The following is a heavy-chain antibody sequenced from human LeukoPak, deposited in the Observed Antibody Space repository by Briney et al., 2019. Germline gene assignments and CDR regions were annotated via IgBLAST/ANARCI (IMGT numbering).Heavy chain of an antibody. D-gene: IGHD5-18*01. Sequence: GGSLRLSCAASGFTFSSYWMHWVRQAPGKGLVWVSRINTDWSSTSYADSVKGRFTISRDNAKNTLYLQMNSLKAEDTAVYYCARVTARLIFNWFDPWGQGTLVTVSS. CDR2: INTDWSST. J-gene: IGHJ5*02. V-gene: IGHV3-74*01. CDR3: ARVTARLIFNWFDP. CDR1: GFTFSSYW.